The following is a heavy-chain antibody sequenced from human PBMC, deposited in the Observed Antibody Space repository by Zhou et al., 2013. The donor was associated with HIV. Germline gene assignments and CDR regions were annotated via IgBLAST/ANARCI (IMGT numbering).Heavy chain of an antibody. Sequence: QVQLVQSGAEVKKPGASVKVSCKASGYTFTGYYIHWVRQAPGQGLEWMGWINPDSGDTNYALKFQGRFTMTRDTSISTAYMELRRLRSDDTAVYYCATLGWFRSIFDYWGQGTPGHHLL. CDR3: ATLGWFRSIFDY. CDR1: GYTFTGYY. V-gene: IGHV1-2*02. CDR2: INPDSGDT. J-gene: IGHJ4*02. D-gene: IGHD6-19*01.